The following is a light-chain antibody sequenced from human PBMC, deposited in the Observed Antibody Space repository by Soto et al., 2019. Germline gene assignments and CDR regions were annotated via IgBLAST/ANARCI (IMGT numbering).Light chain of an antibody. CDR1: QSVSSSY. CDR2: DAS. CDR3: QQYGNSRT. V-gene: IGKV3-20*01. J-gene: IGKJ1*01. Sequence: EIVLTQSPGTLSLSPGERATLSCRASQSVSSSYLAWYQQKPGQAPRLLIYDASSRPTGIPDMFSGSGYGTDFTLTNSRLEPEDFAVYNCQQYGNSRTIGQGTRGEIK.